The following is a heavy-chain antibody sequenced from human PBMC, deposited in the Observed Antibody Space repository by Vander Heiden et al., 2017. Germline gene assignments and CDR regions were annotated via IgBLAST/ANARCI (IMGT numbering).Heavy chain of an antibody. CDR1: GFKLVDYA. Sequence: EVQLVESGGGLVQPGRSLRLSCAASGFKLVDYAMHWGRQAPGKGLEGVSSISWNTGSIGYADSVKGRFTISRDNAKNALFLQMNTVRGDDMALYYCAKGYCGTTLCHLHSWGQGTLVTVSS. D-gene: IGHD2-2*01. V-gene: IGHV3-9*03. CDR3: AKGYCGTTLCHLHS. CDR2: ISWNTGSI. J-gene: IGHJ4*02.